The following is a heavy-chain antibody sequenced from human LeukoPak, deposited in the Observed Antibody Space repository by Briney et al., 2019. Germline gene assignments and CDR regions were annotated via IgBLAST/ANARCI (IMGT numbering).Heavy chain of an antibody. V-gene: IGHV4-59*08. CDR2: IYYSGST. D-gene: IGHD3-22*01. Sequence: ETLSLTCTVSGGSISSYYWSWIRQPPGKGLEWIGYIYYSGSTNYNPSLKSRVTISVDTSKNQFSLKLSSVTAADTAVYYCARHGVTMIVEGYFDYWGQGTLVTVSS. J-gene: IGHJ4*02. CDR3: ARHGVTMIVEGYFDY. CDR1: GGSISSYY.